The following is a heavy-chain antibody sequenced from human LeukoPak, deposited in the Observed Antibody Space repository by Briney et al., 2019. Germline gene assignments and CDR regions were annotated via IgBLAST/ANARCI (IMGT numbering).Heavy chain of an antibody. Sequence: GGPLRLSCAASGFTFSSYSMNWVRQAPGKGLEWVSSISSSSSYIYYADSVKGRFTISRDNSKNTLYLQMNSLRAEDTAVYYCASPRNYYDSSGYYGYFQHWGQGTLVTVSS. J-gene: IGHJ1*01. CDR1: GFTFSSYS. CDR2: ISSSSSYI. D-gene: IGHD3-22*01. V-gene: IGHV3-21*01. CDR3: ASPRNYYDSSGYYGYFQH.